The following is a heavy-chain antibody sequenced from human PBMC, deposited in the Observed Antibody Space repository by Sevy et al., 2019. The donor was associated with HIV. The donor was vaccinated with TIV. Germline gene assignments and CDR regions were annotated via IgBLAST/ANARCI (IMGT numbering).Heavy chain of an antibody. Sequence: GGSLRLSCAVSRFAFNTAWMSWVRQAPGKGLEWVGHIKSKSDGGTTDYAAPVKGRFSFSKDESNNTLYLQMNSLKTEDTAVYYCTTGSGWAERYSESWGQGTLVTVSS. V-gene: IGHV3-15*01. CDR1: RFAFNTAW. D-gene: IGHD1-26*01. CDR3: TTGSGWAERYSES. J-gene: IGHJ4*03. CDR2: IKSKSDGGTT.